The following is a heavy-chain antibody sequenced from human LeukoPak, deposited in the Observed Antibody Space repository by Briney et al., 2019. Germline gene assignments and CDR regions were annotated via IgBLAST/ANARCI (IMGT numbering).Heavy chain of an antibody. CDR1: GDTFTNYA. D-gene: IGHD6-13*01. CDR3: AAYSTSPNLDY. CDR2: IVPTFGTT. J-gene: IGHJ4*02. V-gene: IGHV1-69*06. Sequence: SVKVSCKVSGDTFTNYAFSWVRQAPGQGLEWMGSIVPTFGTTDLPRKFQGRVTITADTSTTTAYMELTSLKSEDTALYYCAAYSTSPNLDYWGQATLVTVSS.